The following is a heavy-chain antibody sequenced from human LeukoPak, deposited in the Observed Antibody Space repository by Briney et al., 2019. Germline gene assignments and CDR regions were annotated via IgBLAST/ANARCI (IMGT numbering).Heavy chain of an antibody. D-gene: IGHD5-18*01. J-gene: IGHJ4*02. CDR1: GFTFSSYW. CDR3: ARDLRAYTYGFDY. Sequence: GGSLRLSCAASGFTFSSYWMQWVRQGPGKGLVWVSRINPDGSGSSHADSVKGRFTISRDNAKNTLYLQMNSLRAEDTAVYYCARDLRAYTYGFDYWGQGTLVTVSS. CDR2: INPDGSGS. V-gene: IGHV3-74*01.